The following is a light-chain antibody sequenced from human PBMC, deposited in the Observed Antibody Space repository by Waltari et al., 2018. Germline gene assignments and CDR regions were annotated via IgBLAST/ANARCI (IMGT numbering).Light chain of an antibody. CDR1: SSNIGSNT. Sequence: QSVLTQPPSASGTPGQRVTISCSGSSSNIGSNTVNWYQQVPGAAPKLLIYHSDELPSGVPDRFSGSKSGTSASLAISGLLSADEADFYCATWDDSLNAFVFGTGTKVTVL. CDR2: HSD. J-gene: IGLJ1*01. CDR3: ATWDDSLNAFV. V-gene: IGLV1-44*01.